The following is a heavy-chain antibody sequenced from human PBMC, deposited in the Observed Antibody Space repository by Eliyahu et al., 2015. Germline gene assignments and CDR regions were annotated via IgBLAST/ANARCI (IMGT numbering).Heavy chain of an antibody. J-gene: IGHJ6*02. CDR2: VSYTAST. Sequence: HLQLQESGPGLVRPSETLSLTCTVSGGPISTTGYYWGWIRQPPGKGLEGIGXVSYTASTYYNPPLKSRVTISVDTSKNQFSLKLSSVTAADTAVYYCASNYDFWSGYFTEFHYGMDVWGQGTTVTVSS. V-gene: IGHV4-39*01. CDR1: GGPISTTGYY. D-gene: IGHD3-3*01. CDR3: ASNYDFWSGYFTEFHYGMDV.